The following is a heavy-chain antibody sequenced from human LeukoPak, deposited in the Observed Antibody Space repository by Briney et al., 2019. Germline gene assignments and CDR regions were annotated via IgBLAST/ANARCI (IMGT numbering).Heavy chain of an antibody. V-gene: IGHV3-30*02. CDR2: IRYDGSNK. Sequence: GGSLRLSCAVSGFTFSSYGMNGVRQAPGRGLGGGAFIRYDGSNKYYADSVKGRFTISRDNSKNTLYLQMNSLRAEDTAVYYCAKDHDYGGNPYYFDYWGQGTLVTVSS. J-gene: IGHJ4*02. CDR1: GFTFSSYG. CDR3: AKDHDYGGNPYYFDY. D-gene: IGHD4-23*01.